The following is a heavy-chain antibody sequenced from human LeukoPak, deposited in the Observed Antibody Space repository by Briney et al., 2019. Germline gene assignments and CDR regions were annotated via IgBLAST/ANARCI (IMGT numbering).Heavy chain of an antibody. D-gene: IGHD3-10*01. J-gene: IGHJ5*02. CDR3: SKDLTSDFGGDLDP. CDR1: GFTFSSYA. CDR2: ISGSGGST. V-gene: IGHV3-23*01. Sequence: GGSLRLSCAASGFTFSSYAMSWVRQAPGKGLEWVSAISGSGGSTYYADSVKGRLTISRDNSKSTVYLQMNSLRVEDAAVYYCSKDLTSDFGGDLDPWGQGTLVTVSS.